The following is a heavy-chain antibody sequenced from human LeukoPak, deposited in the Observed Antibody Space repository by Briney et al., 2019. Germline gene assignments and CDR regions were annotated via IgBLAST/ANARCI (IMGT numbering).Heavy chain of an antibody. V-gene: IGHV1-2*06. D-gene: IGHD2-2*01. CDR1: GCTFTGYY. CDR2: INPISGGT. J-gene: IGHJ4*02. Sequence: ASVKVSCKASGCTFTGYYMHSVRQAPGQGLEYMGRINPISGGTVYAQKFQGRVTMTRDTSITTAYMELTRLTSDDTAVYYCARYCSSTSCYSDYWGQGTLVTVSS. CDR3: ARYCSSTSCYSDY.